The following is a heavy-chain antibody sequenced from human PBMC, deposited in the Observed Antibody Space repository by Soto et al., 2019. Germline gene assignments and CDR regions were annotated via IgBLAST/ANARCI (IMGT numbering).Heavy chain of an antibody. CDR2: IKSKTDGGTT. CDR3: TTDSATGDYYGSGSYENPYYYYYYMDV. CDR1: GFTFSNAW. J-gene: IGHJ6*03. V-gene: IGHV3-15*01. D-gene: IGHD3-10*01. Sequence: GGSLRLSCAASGFTFSNAWMSWVRQAPGKGLEWVGRIKSKTDGGTTDYAAPVKGRFTISRDDSKNTLYLQMNSLKTEDTAVYYCTTDSATGDYYGSGSYENPYYYYYYMDVWGKGTTVTVSS.